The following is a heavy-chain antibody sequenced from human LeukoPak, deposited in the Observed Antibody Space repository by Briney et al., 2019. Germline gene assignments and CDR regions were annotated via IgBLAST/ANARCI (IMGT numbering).Heavy chain of an antibody. V-gene: IGHV4-59*12. D-gene: IGHD2-15*01. CDR3: ARNPGYCSGGSCYSGAYYYYGMDV. CDR2: IYYSGST. J-gene: IGHJ6*02. Sequence: SETLSLTCSVSGGSISSYYWSWIRQPPGKGLEWIGYIYYSGSTNYNPSLKSRVTISVDTSKNQFSLKLSSVTAADTAVYYCARNPGYCSGGSCYSGAYYYYGMDVWGQGTTVTVSS. CDR1: GGSISSYY.